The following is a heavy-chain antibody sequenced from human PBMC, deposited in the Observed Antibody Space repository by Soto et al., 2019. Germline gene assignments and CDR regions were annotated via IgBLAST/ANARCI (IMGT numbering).Heavy chain of an antibody. CDR1: GGSISSYY. J-gene: IGHJ4*02. V-gene: IGHV4-59*01. D-gene: IGHD2-2*01. Sequence: SETLSLTCTVSGGSISSYYWSWIRQPPGKGLEWIGYIYYSGSTNYNPSLKSRVTISVDTSKNQFSLKLSSVTAADTAVYYCARTDTLVVPAAYGALFFDYWGQGTLVTVSS. CDR2: IYYSGST. CDR3: ARTDTLVVPAAYGALFFDY.